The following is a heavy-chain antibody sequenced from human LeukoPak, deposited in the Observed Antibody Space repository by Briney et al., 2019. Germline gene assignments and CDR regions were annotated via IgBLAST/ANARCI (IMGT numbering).Heavy chain of an antibody. Sequence: SETLSLTCTVSGVSIRSSSYYWGWIRQPPGKGLEWIGSIYYSGSTYDNPSLKSRVTISVDTSKNQFSLKLSSVTAADTAVYYCASQDGYYYDSSGYYEGPYFQHWGQGTLVTVSS. CDR1: GVSIRSSSYY. V-gene: IGHV4-39*01. J-gene: IGHJ1*01. CDR3: ASQDGYYYDSSGYYEGPYFQH. CDR2: IYYSGST. D-gene: IGHD3-22*01.